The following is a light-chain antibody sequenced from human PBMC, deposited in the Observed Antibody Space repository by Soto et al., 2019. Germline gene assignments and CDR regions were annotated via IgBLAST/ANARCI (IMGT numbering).Light chain of an antibody. Sequence: DMQITQSPCSLYASVGDRVTITCLASQNIDNYINWYQQKPGEGPKLLISAASNLQTGVPSRFSGSRSGTDFSLTISGLQPEDSATYYCLEDINYPWKFGQGTKVDIK. CDR3: LEDINYPWK. J-gene: IGKJ1*01. CDR1: QNIDNY. CDR2: AAS. V-gene: IGKV1-39*01.